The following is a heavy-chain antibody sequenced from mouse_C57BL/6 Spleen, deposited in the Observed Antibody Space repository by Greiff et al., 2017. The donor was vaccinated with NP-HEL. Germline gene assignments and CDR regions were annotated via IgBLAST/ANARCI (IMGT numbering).Heavy chain of an antibody. CDR3: ARRQYYFDY. J-gene: IGHJ2*01. CDR2: ISGGGGNT. Sequence: EVQGVESGGGLVKPGGSLKLSCAASGFTFSSYTMSWVRQTPEKRLEWVATISGGGGNTYYPDSVKGRFTISRDNAKNTLYLQMSSLRSEDTALYYCARRQYYFDYWGQGTTLTVSS. V-gene: IGHV5-9*01. CDR1: GFTFSSYT.